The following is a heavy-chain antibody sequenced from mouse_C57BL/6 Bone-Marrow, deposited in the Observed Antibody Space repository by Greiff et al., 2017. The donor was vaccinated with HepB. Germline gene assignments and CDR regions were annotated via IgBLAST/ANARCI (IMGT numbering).Heavy chain of an antibody. V-gene: IGHV5-12*01. CDR2: ISNGGGSN. CDR3: ARQTPRMDY. CDR1: GFTFSDYY. Sequence: EVKLMESGGGLVQPGGSLKLSCAASGFTFSDYYMYWVRQTPEKRLEWVAYISNGGGSNYYPDTVKGRFTISRDNAKNTLYLQMSRLKSEDTAMYYCARQTPRMDYWGQGTSVTVSS. J-gene: IGHJ4*01.